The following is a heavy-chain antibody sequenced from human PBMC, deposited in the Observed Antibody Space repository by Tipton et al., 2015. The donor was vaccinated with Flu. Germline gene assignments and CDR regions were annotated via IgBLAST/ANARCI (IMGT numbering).Heavy chain of an antibody. D-gene: IGHD3-10*01. V-gene: IGHV4-38-2*01. CDR3: MRNSYGSGSYSFDY. CDR2: IHRSGNT. CDR1: GDSIGSDYY. J-gene: IGHJ4*02. Sequence: TLSLTCSVSGDSIGSDYYWGWIRQPPGKGLQWLGNIHRSGNTYYNSSLKSRVTISLDKSKNQFSLKLNSVTAADTAVYYCMRNSYGSGSYSFDYWGQGTLVTVSS.